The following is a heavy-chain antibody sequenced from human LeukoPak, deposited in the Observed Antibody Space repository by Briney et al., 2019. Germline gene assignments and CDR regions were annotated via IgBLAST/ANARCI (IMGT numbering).Heavy chain of an antibody. CDR3: ARVPYCGGDCYSNWFDP. CDR2: IKQDGSEK. D-gene: IGHD2-21*02. CDR1: GFTFSRNW. J-gene: IGHJ5*02. V-gene: IGHV3-7*03. Sequence: GGSLRLSCAASGFTFSRNWMSWVRQGPGKGLEWVANIKQDGSEKYYVDSVKGRFTISRDNAKNSLYLQMNSLRAEDTALYYCARVPYCGGDCYSNWFDPWGQGTLVTVSS.